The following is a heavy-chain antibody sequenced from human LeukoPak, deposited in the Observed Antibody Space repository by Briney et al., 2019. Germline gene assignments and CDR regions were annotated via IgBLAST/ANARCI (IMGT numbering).Heavy chain of an antibody. Sequence: PSETLSLTCTVSGDSISSGYYWGWIRQPPGKGLEWIGSIYHSGSTYYNPSLKSRVTISVDTSKSQFSLKLNSVTAADTAVYYCARRSGAGYWYFDLWGRGTLVTVSS. D-gene: IGHD3-3*01. CDR1: GDSISSGYY. V-gene: IGHV4-38-2*02. CDR3: ARRSGAGYWYFDL. J-gene: IGHJ2*01. CDR2: IYHSGST.